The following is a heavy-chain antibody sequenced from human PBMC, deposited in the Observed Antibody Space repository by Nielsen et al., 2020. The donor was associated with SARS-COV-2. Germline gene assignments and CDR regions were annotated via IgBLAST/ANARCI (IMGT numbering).Heavy chain of an antibody. J-gene: IGHJ4*02. V-gene: IGHV3-53*05. CDR1: GFIVSNNY. CDR2: MYSAGTT. Sequence: GESLKISCAASGFIVSNNYMSWVRQAPGKGLEWVSVMYSAGTTYYADSVKGRFTISRDNAKNSLYLQMNSLRAEDTALYYCASGRYWGQGTLVTVSS. CDR3: ASGRY.